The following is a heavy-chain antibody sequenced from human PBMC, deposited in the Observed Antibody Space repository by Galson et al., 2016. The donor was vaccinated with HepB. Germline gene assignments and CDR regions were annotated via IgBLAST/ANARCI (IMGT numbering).Heavy chain of an antibody. CDR3: ARERSDSASFDY. V-gene: IGHV3-30-3*01. CDR2: ILSDAHSK. Sequence: SLRLSCAASGFTFSTYTMHWVRQAPGKGLEWVALILSDAHSKDFADSVKGRFTISRDNSKNTLHLQMNSLRAEDTAVYYCARERSDSASFDYWGQGTLVTVSS. D-gene: IGHD3-10*01. J-gene: IGHJ4*02. CDR1: GFTFSTYT.